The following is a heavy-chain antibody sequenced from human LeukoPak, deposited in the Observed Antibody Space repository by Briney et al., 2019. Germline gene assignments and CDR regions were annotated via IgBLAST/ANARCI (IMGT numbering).Heavy chain of an antibody. CDR2: INPTGGST. J-gene: IGHJ5*02. V-gene: IGHV1-46*01. CDR3: ARDVSSTSSWWFDP. Sequence: ASVKASCKASGYTFTSYYMHWVRQAPGQGLEWMGLINPTGGSTGYAQKFQGRVTMTRDMSTSTDYMELSSLTYEDTAVYYCARDVSSTSSWWFDPWGQGTLVIVSS. D-gene: IGHD2-2*01. CDR1: GYTFTSYY.